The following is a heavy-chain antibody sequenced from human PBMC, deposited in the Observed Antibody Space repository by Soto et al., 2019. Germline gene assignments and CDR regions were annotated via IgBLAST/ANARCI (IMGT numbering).Heavy chain of an antibody. CDR3: ARVAISSGWSSTGWYFDL. V-gene: IGHV1-18*01. D-gene: IGHD6-19*01. CDR2: ISAYNGNT. Sequence: ASVKVSCKASGYTFTSYGISWVRQAPGQGLEWMGWISAYNGNTNYAQKLQGRVTMTTDTSTSTAYMELRSLRSDDTAVYYRARVAISSGWSSTGWYFDLWGRGTLVTVSS. CDR1: GYTFTSYG. J-gene: IGHJ2*01.